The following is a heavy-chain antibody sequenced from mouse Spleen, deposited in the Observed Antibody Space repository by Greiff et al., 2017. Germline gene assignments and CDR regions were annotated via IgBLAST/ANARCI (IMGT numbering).Heavy chain of an antibody. J-gene: IGHJ3*01. CDR2: IYIGNGYT. D-gene: IGHD2-5*01. Sequence: EVQLQESGAELVKPGASVKMSCKTSGYTFTSYGINWVKQRPGQGLEWIGYIYIGNGYTEYNEKFKGKATLTSDTSSSTAYMQLSSLTSEDSAIYFCARDLYYSNRYEGFAYWGQGTLVTVSA. V-gene: IGHV1-58*01. CDR1: GYTFTSYG. CDR3: ARDLYYSNRYEGFAY.